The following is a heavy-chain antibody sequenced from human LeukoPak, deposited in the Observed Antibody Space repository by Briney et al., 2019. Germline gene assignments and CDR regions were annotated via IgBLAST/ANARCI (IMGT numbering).Heavy chain of an antibody. CDR3: ARGLLYYDILTGYYQNDRNWYFDL. D-gene: IGHD3-9*01. CDR1: GGSITSSSYY. CDR2: FYYSGST. J-gene: IGHJ2*01. Sequence: SETLSLTCTVSGGSITSSSYYWGWIRQPPGKGLEWIGNFYYSGSTYYNPSLKSRVTISVDTSKNQFSLKLSSVTAADTAVYYCARGLLYYDILTGYYQNDRNWYFDLWGRGTLVTVSS. V-gene: IGHV4-39*07.